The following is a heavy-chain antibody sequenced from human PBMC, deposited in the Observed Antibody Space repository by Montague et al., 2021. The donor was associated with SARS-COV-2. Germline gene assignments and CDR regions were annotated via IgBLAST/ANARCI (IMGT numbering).Heavy chain of an antibody. Sequence: QSGAEVKTPGEPLKISCKASGYRFSNSWIGWVRQMPGKGLEWMGIIYPDDSDARYSPSFQGQVTISVDKSINTAYPQWSSLEASDTATYYCARQVVVTASAFWYFDLWGRGTLVTVSS. V-gene: IGHV5-51*01. J-gene: IGHJ2*01. CDR3: ARQVVVTASAFWYFDL. CDR2: IYPDDSDA. D-gene: IGHD2-21*02. CDR1: GYRFSNSW.